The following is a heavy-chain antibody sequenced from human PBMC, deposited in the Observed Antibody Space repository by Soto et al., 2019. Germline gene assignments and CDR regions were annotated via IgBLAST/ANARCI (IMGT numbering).Heavy chain of an antibody. CDR3: ARKGIVVVVAATHNWFDP. D-gene: IGHD2-15*01. CDR1: GGSFSGYY. Sequence: SETLSLTCAVYGGSFSGYYWSWIRQPPGKGLEWIGEINHSGSTNYNPSLKSRVTISVDTSKNQFSLKLSSVTAADTAVYYCARKGIVVVVAATHNWFDPWGQGTLVTVSS. V-gene: IGHV4-34*01. J-gene: IGHJ5*02. CDR2: INHSGST.